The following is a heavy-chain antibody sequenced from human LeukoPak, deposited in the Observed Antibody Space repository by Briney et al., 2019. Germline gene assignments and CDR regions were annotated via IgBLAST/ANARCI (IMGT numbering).Heavy chain of an antibody. V-gene: IGHV1-46*04. CDR2: INPSGGST. CDR3: VRGSSSSLHYYYYYMDV. D-gene: IGHD6-6*01. Sequence: ASVKVSCKASGYTFTSYYMHWVRQAPGQGLEWMGIINPSGGSTSYADSVKGRFTISRDNAKNTLYLQMHSLRAEDTAVYYCVRGSSSSLHYYYYYMDVWGKGTTVTVSS. J-gene: IGHJ6*03. CDR1: GYTFTSYY.